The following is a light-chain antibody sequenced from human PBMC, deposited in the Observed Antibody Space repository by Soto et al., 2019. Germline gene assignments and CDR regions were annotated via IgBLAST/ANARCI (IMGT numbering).Light chain of an antibody. CDR1: QSIGSW. V-gene: IGKV1-5*03. CDR3: QHYNTYPTWT. Sequence: DIQMTQSPSTLSASVGDRVTITCRASQSIGSWLAWYQQKPGKAPKFLIYKASILENGVPSRFSGSGSGTEFTLSISSLQPDDFATYYCQHYNTYPTWTFGQGTKVEIK. CDR2: KAS. J-gene: IGKJ1*01.